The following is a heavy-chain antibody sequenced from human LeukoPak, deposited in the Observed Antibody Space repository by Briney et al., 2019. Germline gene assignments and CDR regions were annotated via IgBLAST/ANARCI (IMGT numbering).Heavy chain of an antibody. V-gene: IGHV1-2*02. J-gene: IGHJ4*02. D-gene: IGHD4-11*01. CDR1: GYTFTGYY. CDR3: ARDAIVRDYSNSDY. CDR2: INPNSGGT. Sequence: ASVKVSCKASGYTFTGYYIHWVRQAPGQGLEWMGWINPNSGGTNYAQKFQGRVTMTRDTSISTAYMELSRLTSDDTAVYYRARDAIVRDYSNSDYWGLGTLVTVSS.